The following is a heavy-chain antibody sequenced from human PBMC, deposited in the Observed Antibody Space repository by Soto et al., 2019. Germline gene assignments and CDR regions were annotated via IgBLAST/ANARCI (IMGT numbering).Heavy chain of an antibody. CDR1: GYTFTTYA. Sequence: ASVKVSCKASGYTFTTYAISWLRQAPGQGLEWMGWMNTYTGNTDYAQSLRGRVTMTGDTSTDTAYMELRSLRSDDTAMYYCARDRLHRTSSIPLAYWGQGALVTVSS. D-gene: IGHD2-21*01. V-gene: IGHV1-18*01. CDR2: MNTYTGNT. J-gene: IGHJ1*01. CDR3: ARDRLHRTSSIPLAY.